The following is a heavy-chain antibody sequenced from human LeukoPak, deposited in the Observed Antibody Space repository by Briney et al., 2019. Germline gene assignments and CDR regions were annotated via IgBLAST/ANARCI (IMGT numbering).Heavy chain of an antibody. CDR3: AREVGSGGRTHWYFDL. CDR1: GFTFSSYW. CDR2: IKQDGSEK. D-gene: IGHD6-19*01. V-gene: IGHV3-7*03. J-gene: IGHJ2*01. Sequence: GGSLRLSCAASGFTFSSYWMSWVRQAPGKGLEWVANIKQDGSEKYYVDSVKGRFTISRDNAKNSLYPQMNSLRAEDTAVYYCAREVGSGGRTHWYFDLWGRGTLVTVSS.